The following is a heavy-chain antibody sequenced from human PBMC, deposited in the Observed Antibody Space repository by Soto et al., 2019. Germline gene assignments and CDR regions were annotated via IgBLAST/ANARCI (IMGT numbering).Heavy chain of an antibody. CDR3: ARDRLRLGELSLIGYFDY. V-gene: IGHV3-30*15. D-gene: IGHD3-16*02. CDR1: GFTFTSYA. Sequence: PGGSLRLSCEASGFTFTSYAMHRVRQAPGKGLEWVAVISYDGINEYYADSVKGRFTISRDNSKNTLFLQMSSLRVEDTAVYYCARDRLRLGELSLIGYFDYWGQGTLVTVSS. CDR2: ISYDGINE. J-gene: IGHJ4*02.